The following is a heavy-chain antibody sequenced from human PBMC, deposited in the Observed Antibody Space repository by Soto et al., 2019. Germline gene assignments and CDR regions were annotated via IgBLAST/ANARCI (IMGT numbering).Heavy chain of an antibody. CDR3: ARRYGYSFDY. Sequence: TSETLSLTCTVSGGSISTSSWNWIRQAPGKGLEWIGCVYYTGNTNYNPSLKSRVTMSLDTSKNQFSLKLSSVTAADTAVYYCARRYGYSFDYWGQGTLVTVFS. CDR1: GGSISTSS. J-gene: IGHJ4*02. CDR2: VYYTGNT. V-gene: IGHV4-59*08. D-gene: IGHD1-1*01.